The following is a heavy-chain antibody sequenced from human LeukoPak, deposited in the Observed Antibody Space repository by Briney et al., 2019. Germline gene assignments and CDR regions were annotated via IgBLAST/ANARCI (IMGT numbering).Heavy chain of an antibody. CDR1: GASVSSGSSY. J-gene: IGHJ2*01. D-gene: IGHD6-6*01. Sequence: KPSETLSLTCTVPGASVSSGSSYWTWIRQPPGKGLEWIGYIYYSGSTHYNPSLKSRVTLSVDRSKNQSSLKLTSVTAADTDVYYCANRGSIADWYFDLWGRGTLVTVSS. CDR2: IYYSGST. V-gene: IGHV4-61*01. CDR3: ANRGSIADWYFDL.